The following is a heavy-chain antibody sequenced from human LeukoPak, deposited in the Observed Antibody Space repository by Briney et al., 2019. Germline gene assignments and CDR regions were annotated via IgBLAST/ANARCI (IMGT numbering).Heavy chain of an antibody. CDR2: INHSGST. D-gene: IGHD3-3*01. CDR1: GGSFSGYY. V-gene: IGHV4-34*01. J-gene: IGHJ6*02. CDR3: ARGYIRNDFWSGYQRWYYGMDV. Sequence: SETLSLTCAVYGGSFSGYYWSWIRQPPGKGLEWIGEINHSGSTNYNPSLKSRVTISVDTSKNQFPLKMSSVTAADTAVYYCARGYIRNDFWSGYQRWYYGMDVWGQGTTVTVSS.